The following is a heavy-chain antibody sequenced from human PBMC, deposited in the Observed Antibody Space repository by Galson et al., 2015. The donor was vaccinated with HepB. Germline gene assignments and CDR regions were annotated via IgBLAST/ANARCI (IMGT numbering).Heavy chain of an antibody. V-gene: IGHV3-7*01. J-gene: IGHJ4*02. D-gene: IGHD6-19*01. CDR2: IKQDGSQI. Sequence: SLRLSCAASGFTFRSYWMVWVRQAPGKGLEWVANIKQDGSQIHYVDSVQGRFTISRDNAKNSLYLQMNSLRAEDTAVYYCAAFAVAGTDYCGQGTLVTVSS. CDR3: AAFAVAGTDY. CDR1: GFTFRSYW.